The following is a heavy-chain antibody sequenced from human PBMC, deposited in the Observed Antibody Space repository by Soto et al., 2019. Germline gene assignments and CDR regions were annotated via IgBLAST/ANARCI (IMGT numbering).Heavy chain of an antibody. Sequence: PAGSLRLPWAASGITFSSYCLHWVRQPPGKGLRWVAVITYDGGNKYYAHSVKGRFNISRDHCKNTLYLQMNSLRAEDTAVYYCAKDRDGLGEIGPDYWGQGTLVTVSS. J-gene: IGHJ4*02. CDR1: GITFSSYC. V-gene: IGHV3-30*18. CDR2: ITYDGGNK. D-gene: IGHD3-10*01. CDR3: AKDRDGLGEIGPDY.